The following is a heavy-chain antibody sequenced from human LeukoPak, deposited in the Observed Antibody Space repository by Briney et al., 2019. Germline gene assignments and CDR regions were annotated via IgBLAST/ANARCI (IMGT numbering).Heavy chain of an antibody. J-gene: IGHJ4*02. CDR2: ISAYNGNT. Sequence: ASVQVSCQASGYTFTSYGISWVRQAPGQGLAWMGWISAYNGNTNCAQKLQGRVTMTTDTSTSTAYMELRSLRSDDTAVYYCARDRDSSGYSLLYYFDYWGQGTLVTVSS. D-gene: IGHD3-22*01. CDR3: ARDRDSSGYSLLYYFDY. V-gene: IGHV1-18*01. CDR1: GYTFTSYG.